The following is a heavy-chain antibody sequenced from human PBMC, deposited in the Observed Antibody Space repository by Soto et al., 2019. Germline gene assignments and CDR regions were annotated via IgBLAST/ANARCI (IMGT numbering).Heavy chain of an antibody. D-gene: IGHD3-22*01. CDR3: ARAYFYDSSGPSDY. Sequence: EASVKVSCKASGYTFSSYGISWVRQAPGQGLEWMGWISAYNGNTNYAQKLQGRVTLTTDTSTSTAYMELRSLRSDDTAVYYCARAYFYDSSGPSDYWGQGTLVTVSS. CDR2: ISAYNGNT. CDR1: GYTFSSYG. V-gene: IGHV1-18*01. J-gene: IGHJ4*02.